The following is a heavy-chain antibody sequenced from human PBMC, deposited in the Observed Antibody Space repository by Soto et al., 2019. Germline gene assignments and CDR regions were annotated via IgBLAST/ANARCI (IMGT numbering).Heavy chain of an antibody. V-gene: IGHV4-59*01. Sequence: KPWETLSLTCTVSGGSISSYYWSWIRQPPGKGLEWIGYIYYSGSTNYNPSLKSRVTISVDTSKNQFSLQLSSVTAADTAVYYCARVPSISWGIAARERGYYYYYGMAVWRQGTTVTVSS. D-gene: IGHD6-13*01. J-gene: IGHJ6*02. CDR3: ARVPSISWGIAARERGYYYYYGMAV. CDR2: IYYSGST. CDR1: GGSISSYY.